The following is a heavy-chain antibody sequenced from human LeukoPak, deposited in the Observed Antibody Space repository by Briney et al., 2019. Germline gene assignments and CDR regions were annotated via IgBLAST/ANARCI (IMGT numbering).Heavy chain of an antibody. CDR2: ISSSSSYI. J-gene: IGHJ4*02. CDR3: ARDSFLPDPDCSSTSCSDY. Sequence: GGSLRLSCAASGFTFSSYSMNWVRQAPGKGLEWVSSISSSSSYIYYADSVKGRFTISRDNAKNSLYLQMNSLRAEDTAVYYCARDSFLPDPDCSSTSCSDYWGQGTLVTVSS. V-gene: IGHV3-21*01. CDR1: GFTFSSYS. D-gene: IGHD2-2*01.